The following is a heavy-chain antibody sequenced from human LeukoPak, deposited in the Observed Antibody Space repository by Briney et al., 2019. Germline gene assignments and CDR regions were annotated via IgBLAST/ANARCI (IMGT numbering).Heavy chain of an antibody. CDR3: ARPQGYCSSTSCLKHYNYGMDV. J-gene: IGHJ6*04. CDR2: IYPGDSDT. V-gene: IGHV5-51*01. Sequence: GEPLQISCKGSGYSFTSYWIGWVRPMPGKGLEWMGIIYPGDSDTRYSPSFLGQVTISADKSISTAYLQWSSLKASNTAMYYCARPQGYCSSTSCLKHYNYGMDVWGKGTTVTVSS. CDR1: GYSFTSYW. D-gene: IGHD2-2*01.